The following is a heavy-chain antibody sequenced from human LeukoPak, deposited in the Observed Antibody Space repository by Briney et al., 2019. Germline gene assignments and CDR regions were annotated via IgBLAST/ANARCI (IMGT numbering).Heavy chain of an antibody. CDR3: ARDGDYGDRFDY. CDR2: INSDGSST. V-gene: IGHV3-74*01. J-gene: IGHJ4*02. D-gene: IGHD4-17*01. CDR1: GFTFSSYW. Sequence: GGSLRLSCAASGFTFSSYWMHWVRQAPGKGLVWVSRINSDGSSTSYADSVKGRLTISRDNAKNTLYLQMNSLRAEDTAVYYCARDGDYGDRFDYWGQGTLVTVSS.